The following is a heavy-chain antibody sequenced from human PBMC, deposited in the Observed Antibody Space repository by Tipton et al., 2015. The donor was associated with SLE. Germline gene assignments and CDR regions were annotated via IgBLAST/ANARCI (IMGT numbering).Heavy chain of an antibody. CDR3: VSSALHSGWSY. V-gene: IGHV1-2*06. J-gene: IGHJ4*01. D-gene: IGHD6-19*01. CDR2: INPNSGAT. CDR1: GYTFTGYY. Sequence: QSGAEVKKPGASVKVSCKASGYTFTGYYMHWVRQAPGQGLEWMGRINPNSGATDYAQKFQGRVTMTRDTSISTAYMELSGLQSDDTAVYFCVSSALHSGWSYWGHGTLVTVSS.